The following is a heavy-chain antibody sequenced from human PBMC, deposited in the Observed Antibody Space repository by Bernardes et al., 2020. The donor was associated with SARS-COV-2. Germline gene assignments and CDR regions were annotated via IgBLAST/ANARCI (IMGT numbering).Heavy chain of an antibody. Sequence: LSLTCTVSGGSISGSYWNWFRQPPAKGPEWIWYFNYGGSANYNPSLKSRDTISIDTSKRQFSLRLSTVTAADTATYFCARANNFNYVYPVDWGQGTLVTVSA. CDR3: ARANNFNYVYPVD. J-gene: IGHJ4*02. CDR2: FNYGGSA. V-gene: IGHV4-59*01. CDR1: GGSISGSY. D-gene: IGHD3-16*01.